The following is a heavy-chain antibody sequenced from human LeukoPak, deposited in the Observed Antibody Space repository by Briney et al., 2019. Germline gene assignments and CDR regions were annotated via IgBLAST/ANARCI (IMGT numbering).Heavy chain of an antibody. V-gene: IGHV4-61*02. CDR2: IYTSGST. CDR3: ARGRGVEGWGAFFDI. Sequence: SQTLSLTCTVSGGSISSGSYYWSWIRQPAGKGLEWIGRIYTSGSTNYNPSLKSRVTISVDTSKNQFSLKLSSVTAADTAVYYCARGRGVEGWGAFFDIWGQGTMVTVSS. D-gene: IGHD3-16*01. CDR1: GGSISSGSYY. J-gene: IGHJ3*02.